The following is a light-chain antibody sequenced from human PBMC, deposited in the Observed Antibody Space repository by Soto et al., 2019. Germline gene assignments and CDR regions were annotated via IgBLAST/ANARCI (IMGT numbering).Light chain of an antibody. J-gene: IGLJ1*01. Sequence: TAAPWVCGSLGEGATISCTGSSSNIGAGYDVHWFQQFPGTAPRLLIHGNNNRPSGVPDRFSGSESGTSASLAIAGLQAGDEDIYYCQSFDSDLSAFVFGTGTKVTVL. CDR2: GNN. CDR1: SSNIGAGYD. CDR3: QSFDSDLSAFV. V-gene: IGLV1-40*01.